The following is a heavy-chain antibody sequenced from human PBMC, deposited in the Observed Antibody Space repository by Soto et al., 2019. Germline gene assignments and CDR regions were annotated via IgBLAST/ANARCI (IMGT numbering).Heavy chain of an antibody. V-gene: IGHV3-33*01. CDR1: GFTFSSYG. CDR2: IWYDGSNK. J-gene: IGHJ6*02. Sequence: PGGSLRLSCAASGFTFSSYGMHWVRQAPGKGLEWVAVIWYDGSNKYYADSVKGRFTISRDNSKNTLYLQMNSLRAEDTAVYYCARDPIAVAGPGYGMDVWGQGTSVTVS. D-gene: IGHD6-19*01. CDR3: ARDPIAVAGPGYGMDV.